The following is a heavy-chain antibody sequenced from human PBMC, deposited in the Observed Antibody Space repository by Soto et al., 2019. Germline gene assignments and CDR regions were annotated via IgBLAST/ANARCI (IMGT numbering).Heavy chain of an antibody. CDR2: INADNGNT. V-gene: IGHV1-3*01. CDR1: GYTFTSYA. CDR3: ARDIYMAAAGTAYDY. D-gene: IGHD6-13*01. J-gene: IGHJ4*02. Sequence: ASVRVSCKASGYTFTSYAMHWVRQAPGQRLEWMGWINADNGNTKYSQKFQGRVTITRDTSASTAYMELSGLRSDDTAMYYCARDIYMAAAGTAYDYWGQGTLVTVSS.